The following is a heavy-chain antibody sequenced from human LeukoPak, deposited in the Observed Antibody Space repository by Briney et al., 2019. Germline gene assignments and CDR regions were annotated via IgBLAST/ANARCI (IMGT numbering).Heavy chain of an antibody. J-gene: IGHJ4*02. D-gene: IGHD2-2*02. CDR3: AGGYCSSTSCYTLDY. Sequence: VASVKVSCKASGYTFTSCGISWVRQAPGQGLEWMGWISAYNGNTNYAQKLQGRVTMTTDTSTSTAYMELRSLRSDDTAVYYCAGGYCSSTSCYTLDYWGQGTLVTVSS. CDR2: ISAYNGNT. V-gene: IGHV1-18*01. CDR1: GYTFTSCG.